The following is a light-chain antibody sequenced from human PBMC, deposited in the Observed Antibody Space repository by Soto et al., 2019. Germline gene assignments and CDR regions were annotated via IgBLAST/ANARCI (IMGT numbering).Light chain of an antibody. V-gene: IGLV2-14*01. J-gene: IGLJ1*01. CDR3: SSYTTSSTLACV. Sequence: QSVLTQPASVSGSPGQSITISCTGTTRDVGGYNFVSWYQHHPGEAPKLMIYEVSNRPSGVSHRFSASKSGNTASLTISGXXXXXXXXXXCSSYTTSSTLACVFGTGTKLTV. CDR2: EVS. CDR1: TRDVGGYNF.